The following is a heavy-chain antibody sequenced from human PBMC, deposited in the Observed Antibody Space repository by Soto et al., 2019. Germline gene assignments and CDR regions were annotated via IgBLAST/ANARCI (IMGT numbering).Heavy chain of an antibody. CDR3: ARARYSDNWHGLIDF. V-gene: IGHV4-30-2*01. CDR1: GGSISSGAFS. D-gene: IGHD1-1*01. CDR2: IYHSGST. Sequence: SETLSLTCTVSGGSISSGAFSWSWIRQPPGRGLEWIGYIYHSGSTYYIPSLRSRVAISMDRAKNQFSLHLSSVTAEDTAVYLCARARYSDNWHGLIDFWGLGTRVTVSS. J-gene: IGHJ4*02.